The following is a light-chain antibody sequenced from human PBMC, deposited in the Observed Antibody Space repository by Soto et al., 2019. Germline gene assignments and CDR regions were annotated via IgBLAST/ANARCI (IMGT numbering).Light chain of an antibody. V-gene: IGKV3-20*01. Sequence: PGERATLSCRASQSVSGRYLAWYQQKPGQSPRLLIYGASTRATGIPDRFSGSGSGTDFTLTISRLEPEDFAVYYCQQYGSSLPWTFGQGTTVEMK. CDR1: QSVSGRY. J-gene: IGKJ1*01. CDR3: QQYGSSLPWT. CDR2: GAS.